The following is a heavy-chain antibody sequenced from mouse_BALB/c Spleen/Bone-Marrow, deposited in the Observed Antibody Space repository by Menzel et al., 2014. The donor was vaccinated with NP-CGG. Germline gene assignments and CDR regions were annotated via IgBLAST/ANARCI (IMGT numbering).Heavy chain of an antibody. V-gene: IGHV14-4*02. Sequence: VTLKECGAELVRSGASVKLSCTASGFNIKDYYMHWVKQRPEQGLEWIGWIDPGNGDTEYAPKFQGKATMTADTSSNTAYLQLSSLTSENTAVYYCNAEHGNYHYFDYWGQGTTLTVSS. CDR3: NAEHGNYHYFDY. J-gene: IGHJ2*01. CDR1: GFNIKDYY. D-gene: IGHD6-1*01. CDR2: IDPGNGDT.